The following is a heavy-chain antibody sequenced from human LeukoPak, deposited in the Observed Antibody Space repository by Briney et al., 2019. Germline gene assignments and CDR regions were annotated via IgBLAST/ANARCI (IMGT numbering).Heavy chain of an antibody. D-gene: IGHD3-22*01. V-gene: IGHV5-51*01. CDR1: GYSFTSYW. CDR3: ARRYYYGSSGYYYNDY. CDR2: IYPGDSDT. J-gene: IGHJ4*02. Sequence: GESLKISCKGSGYSFTSYWIGWVRQMPGKGLEWMGIIYPGDSDTRYSPSFQGQVTISADKSISTAYLQWSSLKASDTAMYYCARRYYYGSSGYYYNDYWGQGTLVTVSS.